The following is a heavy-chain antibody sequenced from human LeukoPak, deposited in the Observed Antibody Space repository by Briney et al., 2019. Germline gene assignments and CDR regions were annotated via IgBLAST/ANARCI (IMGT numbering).Heavy chain of an antibody. J-gene: IGHJ4*02. V-gene: IGHV3-23*01. CDR1: GFTFSSYA. CDR2: ISGCGGST. Sequence: GGSLRLSCAASGFTFSSYAMTWVRQAPGRELQWVSAISGCGGSTYYEDSVKGRFTISRDNSKNPLYLQMNSLRAEDTAVYYCAKGDYEKPHYWGKGPRVTVSS. D-gene: IGHD4/OR15-4a*01. CDR3: AKGDYEKPHY.